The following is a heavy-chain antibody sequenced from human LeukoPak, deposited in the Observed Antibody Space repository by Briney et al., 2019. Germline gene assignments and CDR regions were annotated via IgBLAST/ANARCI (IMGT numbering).Heavy chain of an antibody. J-gene: IGHJ4*02. CDR1: GGSISSGDYY. V-gene: IGHV4-39*07. CDR3: ARSSYVDTLRH. CDR2: INHSGST. Sequence: SETLSLTCTVSGGSISSGDYYWSWIRQPPGKGLEWIGEINHSGSTNYNPSLKSRVTISVDTSKNQFSLKLSSVTAADTAVYYCARSSYVDTLRHWGQGTLVTVSS. D-gene: IGHD5-18*01.